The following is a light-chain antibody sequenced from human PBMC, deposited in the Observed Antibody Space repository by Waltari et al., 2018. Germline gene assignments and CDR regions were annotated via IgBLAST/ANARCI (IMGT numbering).Light chain of an antibody. V-gene: IGKV1-33*01. CDR2: AAS. Sequence: DIQMTQSPSSLSASIGDRVTITCRASQEINDYLNWYQQKPGKAPNLVIFAASSLGAGVPPRFSGGGSGTDFTLAISSLQPDDVATYYCQQHNNFPYTFGQGT. CDR3: QQHNNFPYT. CDR1: QEINDY. J-gene: IGKJ2*01.